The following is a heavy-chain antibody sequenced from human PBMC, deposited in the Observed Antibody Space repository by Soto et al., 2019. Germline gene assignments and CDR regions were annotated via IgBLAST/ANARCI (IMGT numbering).Heavy chain of an antibody. CDR1: GGSISSDGYH. D-gene: IGHD2-15*01. Sequence: QVQLQESGPGLVKPSQTLSLTCTVSGGSISSDGYHWSWIRQHPGKGLEWIGYIHYSGSASYTPSLKSRLIISVDTSKNQFSLKLSSVTAADTAVYYCARALGYCSGGSCPHLYWGQGTLVTVSS. V-gene: IGHV4-31*03. CDR3: ARALGYCSGGSCPHLY. CDR2: IHYSGSA. J-gene: IGHJ4*02.